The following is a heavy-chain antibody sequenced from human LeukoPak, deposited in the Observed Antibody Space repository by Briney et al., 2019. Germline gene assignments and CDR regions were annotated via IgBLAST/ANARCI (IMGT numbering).Heavy chain of an antibody. Sequence: PSETLSLTCTVSGGSISSHYWSWIRQPPGKGLEWIGYIYYSGGTNYNPSLKSRVTISVDTSKNQFSLKMSSVTAADTAVYYCARHIGGGIEDMDVWGTGTKVTVSS. CDR1: GGSISSHY. D-gene: IGHD3-16*02. CDR2: IYYSGGT. CDR3: ARHIGGGIEDMDV. V-gene: IGHV4-59*08. J-gene: IGHJ6*03.